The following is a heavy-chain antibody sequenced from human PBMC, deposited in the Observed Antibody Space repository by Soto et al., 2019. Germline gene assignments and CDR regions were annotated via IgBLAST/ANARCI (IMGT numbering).Heavy chain of an antibody. J-gene: IGHJ4*02. CDR2: INPNSGGT. D-gene: IGHD5-12*01. Sequence: EASVKVSCKASGYTFTGHYMHWVRQAPGQGLEWMGWINPNSGGTNYAQKFQGWVTMTRDTSISTAYMELSRLRSDDTAVYYCAREYDYEDLDYWGQGTLVTVSS. CDR1: GYTFTGHY. V-gene: IGHV1-2*04. CDR3: AREYDYEDLDY.